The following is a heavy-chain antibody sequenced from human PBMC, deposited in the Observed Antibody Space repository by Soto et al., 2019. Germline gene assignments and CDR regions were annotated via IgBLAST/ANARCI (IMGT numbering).Heavy chain of an antibody. CDR2: INAGNGNT. CDR3: ARDPGVQSVVPETRDYYYFFMDV. D-gene: IGHD2-2*01. CDR1: GYTLTSFA. J-gene: IGHJ6*03. V-gene: IGHV1-3*01. Sequence: ASVKVSCKACGYTLTSFAIHWVRQAPGQSLEWMGWINAGNGNTKYSEKFQGRVSITRDTSANTAYMELSSLRSEDTAVYYCARDPGVQSVVPETRDYYYFFMDVWGTGTTVTVSS.